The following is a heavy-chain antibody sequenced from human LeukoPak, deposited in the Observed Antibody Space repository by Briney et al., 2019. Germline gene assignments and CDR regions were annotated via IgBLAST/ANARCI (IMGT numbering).Heavy chain of an antibody. D-gene: IGHD5-24*01. Sequence: GGSLRLSCAASGFTFSSYEMNWVRQAPGKGLEWVSGIIPSGVTTYYADSVKGRFAISRDNSKNTVYLQMNSLRAEDTAVYYCARDDSLLQFGCWGQGTLVTVSS. V-gene: IGHV3-23*01. CDR3: ARDDSLLQFGC. J-gene: IGHJ4*02. CDR1: GFTFSSYE. CDR2: IIPSGVTT.